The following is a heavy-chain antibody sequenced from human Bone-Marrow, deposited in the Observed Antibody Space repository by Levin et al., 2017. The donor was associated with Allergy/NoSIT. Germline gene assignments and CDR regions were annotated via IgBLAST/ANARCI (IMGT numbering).Heavy chain of an antibody. V-gene: IGHV2-5*01. Sequence: KMSGPTLVKPIETLTLTCSFSGFSLSTNGAGVGWIRQPPGKALEWLAHIYWNDDKHYSPSLKSRLTITKDTSKNQVVLTMTNMDPVDTATYFCAHSESQYGEHKGFDFWGQGTLVTVSS. J-gene: IGHJ4*02. CDR2: IYWNDDK. CDR1: GFSLSTNGAG. D-gene: IGHD4/OR15-4a*01. CDR3: AHSESQYGEHKGFDF.